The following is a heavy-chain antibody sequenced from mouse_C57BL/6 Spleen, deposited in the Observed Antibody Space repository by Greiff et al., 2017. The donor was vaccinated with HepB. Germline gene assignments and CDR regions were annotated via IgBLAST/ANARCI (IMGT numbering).Heavy chain of an antibody. Sequence: VQLQQSGAELARPGASVKLSCKASGYTFTSYGISWVKQRTGQGLEWIGEIYPRSGSTYYNEKFKGKATLTADKSSSTAYMELRSLTSEDSAVYFCAAAQATPAYWGQGTLVTVSA. CDR3: AAAQATPAY. V-gene: IGHV1-81*01. D-gene: IGHD3-2*02. CDR1: GYTFTSYG. CDR2: IYPRSGST. J-gene: IGHJ3*01.